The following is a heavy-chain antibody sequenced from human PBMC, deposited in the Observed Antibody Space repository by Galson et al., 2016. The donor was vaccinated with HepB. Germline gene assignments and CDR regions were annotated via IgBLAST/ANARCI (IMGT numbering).Heavy chain of an antibody. V-gene: IGHV6-1*01. CDR3: ARVRSGYSGYANPYYYGMDV. J-gene: IGHJ6*02. CDR1: GDSVSSNSAT. Sequence: CAISGDSVSSNSATWNWIRQSPSRGLEWLGRTCYRSKWYNDYTLSVKSRITINPDTSKNQFSLQLNSVTPEDTAVYYCARVRSGYSGYANPYYYGMDVWGQGTTVTVSS. D-gene: IGHD5-12*01. CDR2: TCYRSKWYN.